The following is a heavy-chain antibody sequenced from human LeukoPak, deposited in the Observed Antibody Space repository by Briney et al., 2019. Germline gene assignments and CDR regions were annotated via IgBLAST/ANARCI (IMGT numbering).Heavy chain of an antibody. Sequence: GESLKISCKGSGYNLATYWIVWVRQMPGKGLEWMGVIYPGDSDTRYSPSFQGQVTISADKSISTAYLQWSSLKASDTAMYYCARRPSIVPAALHWYFDLWGRGTLVTVSS. CDR1: GYNLATYW. CDR2: IYPGDSDT. D-gene: IGHD2-2*01. J-gene: IGHJ2*01. V-gene: IGHV5-51*01. CDR3: ARRPSIVPAALHWYFDL.